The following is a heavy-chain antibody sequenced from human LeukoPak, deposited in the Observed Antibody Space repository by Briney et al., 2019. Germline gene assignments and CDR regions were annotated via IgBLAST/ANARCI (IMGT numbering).Heavy chain of an antibody. D-gene: IGHD3-22*01. CDR3: AKGGYYERPWYFDY. J-gene: IGHJ4*02. CDR1: GFTVNTKF. Sequence: PGGSLILSCAASGFTVNTKFMSWVRQAPGKGLEWVSVLYDGGITYYADSVKGRFTISGDSSKNMLFLQMNSLRAEDTAVYYCAKGGYYERPWYFDYWGQGTLVTVSS. CDR2: LYDGGIT. V-gene: IGHV3-66*01.